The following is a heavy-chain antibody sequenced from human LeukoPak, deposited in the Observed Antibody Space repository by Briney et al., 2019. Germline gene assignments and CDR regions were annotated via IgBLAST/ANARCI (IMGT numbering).Heavy chain of an antibody. CDR1: GGSFSGYY. CDR3: GAAAENYFDY. J-gene: IGHJ4*02. D-gene: IGHD6-13*01. CDR2: IYYSGST. Sequence: SETLSLTCAVYGGSFSGYYWSWIRQPPGKGLEWIGYIYYSGSTNYNPSLKSRVTISVDTSKNQFSLKLSSVTAADTAVYYCGAAAENYFDYWGQGTLVTVSS. V-gene: IGHV4-59*01.